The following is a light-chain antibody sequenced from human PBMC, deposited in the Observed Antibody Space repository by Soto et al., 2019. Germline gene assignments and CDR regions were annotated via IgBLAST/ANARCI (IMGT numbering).Light chain of an antibody. CDR2: SAS. CDR1: QDIGNW. CDR3: QQAKSFPIT. Sequence: DIQVTQSPPSMAASVGDRVTITCRASQDIGNWMTWYQHKPGKAPKLLIYSASTLVRGVPSRFSSSGSGTEFTLTISGLQPEHSLTYYCQQAKSFPITFCQGTRLHIK. V-gene: IGKV1-12*01. J-gene: IGKJ5*01.